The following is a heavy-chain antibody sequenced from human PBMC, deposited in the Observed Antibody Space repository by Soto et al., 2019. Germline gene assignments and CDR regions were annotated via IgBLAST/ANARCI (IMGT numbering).Heavy chain of an antibody. V-gene: IGHV1-2*02. Sequence: ASVKVSCKASGYTFTGYYMHWVRPAPGQGLEWMGWINPNSGGTNYAQKFQGRVTMTRDTSISTAYMELSRLRSDDTAVYYCASPTTPPYYYYYYGMDVWGQGTTVTVSS. CDR3: ASPTTPPYYYYYYGMDV. CDR2: INPNSGGT. D-gene: IGHD1-26*01. J-gene: IGHJ6*02. CDR1: GYTFTGYY.